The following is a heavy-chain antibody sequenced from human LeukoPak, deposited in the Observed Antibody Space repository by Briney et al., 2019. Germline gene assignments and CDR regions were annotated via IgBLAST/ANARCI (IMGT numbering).Heavy chain of an antibody. Sequence: ASVKVSCKASGYTFTSYAMNWVRQAPGQGLEWMGWINTNTGNPTYAQGFTGRFVFSLDTSVSTAYLQISSLKAEDTAVYYCASYYYDSSGYYGGFDYWGQGTLVTVSS. CDR3: ASYYYDSSGYYGGFDY. CDR1: GYTFTSYA. J-gene: IGHJ4*02. V-gene: IGHV7-4-1*02. CDR2: INTNTGNP. D-gene: IGHD3-22*01.